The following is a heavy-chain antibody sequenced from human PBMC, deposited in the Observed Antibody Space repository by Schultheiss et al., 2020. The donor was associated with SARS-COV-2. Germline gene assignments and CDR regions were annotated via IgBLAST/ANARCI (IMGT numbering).Heavy chain of an antibody. D-gene: IGHD3-10*01. V-gene: IGHV3-64*04. Sequence: GESLKISCAASGFTFSSYGMHWVRQAPGKGLEYVSAISSNGGSTYYADSVKGRFTISRDNSKNTLYLQMNSLRAEDTAVYYCARGGGESLDAFDIWGQGTMVTVSS. J-gene: IGHJ3*02. CDR2: ISSNGGST. CDR3: ARGGGESLDAFDI. CDR1: GFTFSSYG.